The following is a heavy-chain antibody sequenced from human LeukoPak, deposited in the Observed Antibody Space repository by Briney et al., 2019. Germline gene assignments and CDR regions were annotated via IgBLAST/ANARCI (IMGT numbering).Heavy chain of an antibody. V-gene: IGHV3-23*01. CDR3: AKVVHYDSSGYYYYYYYMDV. J-gene: IGHJ6*03. Sequence: GGSLRLSCAASGFTFSSYGMSWVRQAPGKGLEWVSAISGSGGSTYYADSVKGRFTISRDNSKNTLYLQMNSLRAEDTAVYYCAKVVHYDSSGYYYYYYYMDVWGKGTTVTISS. D-gene: IGHD3-22*01. CDR2: ISGSGGST. CDR1: GFTFSSYG.